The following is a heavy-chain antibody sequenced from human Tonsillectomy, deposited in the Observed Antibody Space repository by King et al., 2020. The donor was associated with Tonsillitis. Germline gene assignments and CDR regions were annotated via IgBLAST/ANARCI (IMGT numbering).Heavy chain of an antibody. CDR2: ISSNSSYI. Sequence: VQLVESGGGLVKPGGSRRLSCAASGFTFSSYSMNWVRQAPGKGLEWVSFISSNSSYIYYADSVKGRFTISRDNAKNSLYLQMNSLRAEDTAVYFCARGGSSWCEDRTEYFQHWGQGTLVTVSS. V-gene: IGHV3-21*01. D-gene: IGHD6-13*01. CDR3: ARGGSSWCEDRTEYFQH. CDR1: GFTFSSYS. J-gene: IGHJ1*01.